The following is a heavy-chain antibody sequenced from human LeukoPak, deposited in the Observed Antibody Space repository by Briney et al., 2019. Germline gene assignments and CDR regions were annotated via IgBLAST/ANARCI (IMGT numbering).Heavy chain of an antibody. CDR3: AKWGDYDILTGYYVSDF. CDR1: GFIFRNYA. V-gene: IGHV3-23*01. Sequence: PGGPLRLSCAASGFIFRNYAMSWVRQAPGKGLEWVSAITGSGDTTYYADSVKGWFTISRDNSKNTLYVEMNTLRAEDTAVYYCAKWGDYDILTGYYVSDFWGQGTLVTVSS. CDR2: ITGSGDTT. D-gene: IGHD3-9*01. J-gene: IGHJ4*02.